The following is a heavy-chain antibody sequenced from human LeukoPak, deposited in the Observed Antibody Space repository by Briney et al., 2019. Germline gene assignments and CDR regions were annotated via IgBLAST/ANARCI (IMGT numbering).Heavy chain of an antibody. CDR2: IWYDGSNK. D-gene: IGHD3-16*02. J-gene: IGHJ4*02. Sequence: GRSLRLSCAASGFTFSSYGIHWVRQAPGKGLEWVAVIWYDGSNKYYADSVKGRFTISRDNAKNSLYLQMNSLRAEDTAVYYCARDLGLRLGELSPIPDCWGQGTLVTVSS. V-gene: IGHV3-33*01. CDR3: ARDLGLRLGELSPIPDC. CDR1: GFTFSSYG.